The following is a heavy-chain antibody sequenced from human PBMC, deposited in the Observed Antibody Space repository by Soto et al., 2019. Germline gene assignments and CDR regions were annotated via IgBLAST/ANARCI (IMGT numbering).Heavy chain of an antibody. CDR1: GFTFSSYA. CDR2: IKHDGSET. J-gene: IGHJ4*02. CDR3: AKGYGYYFDS. V-gene: IGHV3-7*03. Sequence: HPAGSLRLSCAASGFTFSSYAMSWVRQAPGKGLEWVLSIKHDGSETYSVDSVKGRFTSSRDNAENSVYLQMHSLRAEDTAVYFCAKGYGYYFDSWGQGTLVTVSS. D-gene: IGHD4-17*01.